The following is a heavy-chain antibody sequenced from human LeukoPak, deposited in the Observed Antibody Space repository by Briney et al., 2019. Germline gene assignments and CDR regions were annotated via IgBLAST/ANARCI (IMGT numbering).Heavy chain of an antibody. CDR1: GFTFSNAW. CDR3: AKKGGTTAGNWFDP. V-gene: IGHV3-15*01. Sequence: GGSLRLSCAASGFTFSNAWISWVRQAPGKGLEWVGRIKSKTDGGTTDYAAPVKGRFTISRDDSKNALYLQMNSLRAEDTALYYCAKKGGTTAGNWFDPWGQGTLVTVSS. CDR2: IKSKTDGGTT. J-gene: IGHJ5*02. D-gene: IGHD4-17*01.